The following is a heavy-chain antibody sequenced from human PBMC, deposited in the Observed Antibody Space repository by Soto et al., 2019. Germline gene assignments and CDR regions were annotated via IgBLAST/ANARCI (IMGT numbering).Heavy chain of an antibody. CDR3: ASLCGDYVPY. D-gene: IGHD4-17*01. J-gene: IGHJ4*02. V-gene: IGHV4-39*01. CDR2: INYSGST. Sequence: QLQLQESGPGLVKPSETLSLTCSVSGDSISSSSYYWGWIRQPPGKGLEWIGTINYSGSTYYNPSRKGRVTIPIDTSKNQFSLKVSSVTAADTAVCYCASLCGDYVPYWGQGILVSVSS. CDR1: GDSISSSSYY.